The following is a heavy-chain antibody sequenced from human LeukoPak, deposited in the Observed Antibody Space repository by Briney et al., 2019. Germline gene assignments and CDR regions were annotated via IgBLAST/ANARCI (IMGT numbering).Heavy chain of an antibody. D-gene: IGHD3-10*01. J-gene: IGHJ5*02. CDR3: ARHDYGSGSYRPSNWFDP. V-gene: IGHV4-39*01. CDR2: IYYSGST. CDR1: GGSILSRSYY. Sequence: SETLSLTCTVSGGSILSRSYYWGWIRQSPGRGLEWIGSIYYSGSTYYNPALKSRVTISVDTSKNQFSLKLSSVTATDTAVYYCARHDYGSGSYRPSNWFDPWGQGTLVTVSS.